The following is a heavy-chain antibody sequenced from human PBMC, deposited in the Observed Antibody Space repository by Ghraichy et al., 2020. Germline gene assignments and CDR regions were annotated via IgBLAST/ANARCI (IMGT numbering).Heavy chain of an antibody. CDR2: INPNSGGT. V-gene: IGHV1-2*02. Sequence: ASVKVSCKASGYTFTGYYMHWVRQAPGQGLEWMGWINPNSGGTNYAQKFQGRVTMTRDTSISTAYMELSRLRSDDTAVYYCARALHYDSSGHPHYWGQGTLVTVSS. CDR3: ARALHYDSSGHPHY. D-gene: IGHD3-22*01. CDR1: GYTFTGYY. J-gene: IGHJ4*02.